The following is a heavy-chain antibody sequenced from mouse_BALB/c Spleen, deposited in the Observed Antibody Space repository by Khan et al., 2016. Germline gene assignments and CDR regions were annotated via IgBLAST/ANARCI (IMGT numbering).Heavy chain of an antibody. CDR3: ASSSYDSYFDY. V-gene: IGHV1-7*01. D-gene: IGHD2-4*01. J-gene: IGHJ2*01. CDR2: INPSTGYT. Sequence: VQLQESGAELAKPGASVKMSCKASGYTFTSYWMHWVKQRPGQGLEWIGYINPSTGYTEYNQKFKDKATLTADKSSSTAYMQLSSLTSEDSAVYYCASSSYDSYFDYWSQGTTLTVSS. CDR1: GYTFTSYW.